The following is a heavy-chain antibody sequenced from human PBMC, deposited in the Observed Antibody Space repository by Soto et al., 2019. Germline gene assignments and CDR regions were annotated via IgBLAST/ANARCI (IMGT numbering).Heavy chain of an antibody. Sequence: VGSLRLSCAASGFTLSDYYMNWIRQAPGKGLEWVSKIGRTGDSIYYAESVRGRFTISRDNAKNSLYLQMNSLRAEDTAVYYCAKSRAYHYYDSSGLDYWGQGTLVTVSS. D-gene: IGHD3-22*01. CDR3: AKSRAYHYYDSSGLDY. V-gene: IGHV3-11*01. CDR2: IGRTGDSI. J-gene: IGHJ4*02. CDR1: GFTLSDYY.